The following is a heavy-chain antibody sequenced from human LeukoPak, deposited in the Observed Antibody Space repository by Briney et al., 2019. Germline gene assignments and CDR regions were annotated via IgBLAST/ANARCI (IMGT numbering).Heavy chain of an antibody. CDR1: GXTFSSYW. CDR2: INSDGSTT. Sequence: GGSLRLSCVASGXTFSSYWMHWVRQAPGKGLVWVSRINSDGSTTTYADSVRGRFTISRDNAKHTLYLQMNSLRAEDTAVYYCARHSSGWWDAFDFWGQGTMVTVSS. J-gene: IGHJ3*01. D-gene: IGHD6-19*01. CDR3: ARHSSGWWDAFDF. V-gene: IGHV3-74*01.